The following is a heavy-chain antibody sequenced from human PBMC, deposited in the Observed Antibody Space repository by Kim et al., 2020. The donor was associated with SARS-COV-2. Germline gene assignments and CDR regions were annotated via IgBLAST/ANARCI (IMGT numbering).Heavy chain of an antibody. D-gene: IGHD1-7*01. J-gene: IGHJ3*02. Sequence: YYNPSLKSRVTISVDTSKNQFSLKLSSVTAADTAVYYCASWLELQGAFDIWGQGTMVTVSS. CDR3: ASWLELQGAFDI. V-gene: IGHV4-31*02.